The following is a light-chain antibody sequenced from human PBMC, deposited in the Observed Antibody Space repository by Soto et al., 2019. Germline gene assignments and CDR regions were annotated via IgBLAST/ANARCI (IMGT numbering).Light chain of an antibody. Sequence: DIQMTQSPSSLSASVGDRVTITCRASQSISSHLNWYQQKPGKAPQLLIYEASSLQGGVPSRFSGSWSGTDFTLTSSRLQADDFAIYYCQQRYSMPLTFGPGTRVDIK. CDR1: QSISSH. CDR2: EAS. J-gene: IGKJ3*01. V-gene: IGKV1-39*01. CDR3: QQRYSMPLT.